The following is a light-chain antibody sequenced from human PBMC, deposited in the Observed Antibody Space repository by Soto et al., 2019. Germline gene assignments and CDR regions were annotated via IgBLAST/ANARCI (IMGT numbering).Light chain of an antibody. CDR1: SSNIGSNT. V-gene: IGLV1-44*01. J-gene: IGLJ3*02. CDR2: SND. Sequence: QSVLTQAPSASGTPGQRVTISCSGSSSNIGSNTVTWYQQVPGTAPKLLIYSNDQRPSGVPDRFSGSKSGTSASLAIAELQSEDEADYYCAAWDDSLNGWVFGGGTKVTVL. CDR3: AAWDDSLNGWV.